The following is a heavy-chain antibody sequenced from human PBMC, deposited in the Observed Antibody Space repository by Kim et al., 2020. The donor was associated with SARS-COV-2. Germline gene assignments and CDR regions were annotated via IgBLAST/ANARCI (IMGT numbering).Heavy chain of an antibody. CDR1: GFSFNTFW. CDR2: INQDGSEK. Sequence: GGSLRLSCAASGFSFNTFWMSWVRQAPGKGLEWLANINQDGSEKKFVDSVKGRFTISRDNAENSVYLQMNSLRVEDSAVYYCARDAWAQRGTDGFDNLGQGTLVTVSS. CDR3: ARDAWAQRGTDGFDN. J-gene: IGHJ4*02. V-gene: IGHV3-7*01. D-gene: IGHD7-27*01.